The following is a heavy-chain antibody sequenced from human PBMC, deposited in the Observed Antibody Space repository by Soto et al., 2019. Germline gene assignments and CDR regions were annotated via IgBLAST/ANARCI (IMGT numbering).Heavy chain of an antibody. CDR1: GFTFSSYG. CDR2: ISYDGSNK. Sequence: GGSLRLSCAASGFTFSSYGMHWVRQAPGKGLEWVAVISYDGSNKYYADSVKGRFTISRDNSKNTLYLQMNSLRAEDTAVYYCAKGSGDINDYGDYYYYYYMDVWGKGTTVTVSS. J-gene: IGHJ6*03. CDR3: AKGSGDINDYGDYYYYYYMDV. D-gene: IGHD4-17*01. V-gene: IGHV3-30*18.